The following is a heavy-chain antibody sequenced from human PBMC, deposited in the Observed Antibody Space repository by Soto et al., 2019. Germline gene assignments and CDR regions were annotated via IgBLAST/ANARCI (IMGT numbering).Heavy chain of an antibody. V-gene: IGHV4-31*03. CDR1: GGSISSGTYF. J-gene: IGHJ4*02. CDR3: AREGMETMIGGY. CDR2: IYDSGTS. D-gene: IGHD3-22*01. Sequence: QVQLQESGPGLVKASQTLSLTCTVSGGSISSGTYFWRWIRQHPGKGLEWSGYIYDSGTSYYNPSLKSRVAISVDTSNNQYALKLSSVTAADTAGEYWAREGMETMIGGYWGQGTLVTVSS.